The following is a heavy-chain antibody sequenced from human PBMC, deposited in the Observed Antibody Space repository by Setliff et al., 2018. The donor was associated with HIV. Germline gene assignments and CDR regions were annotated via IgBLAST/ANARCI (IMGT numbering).Heavy chain of an antibody. CDR1: GFTFGDYA. CDR2: IRSKGYGGTT. D-gene: IGHD3-10*01. CDR3: TRVWKGYGSGSYHFDY. J-gene: IGHJ4*02. Sequence: GESLRLSCTGSGFTFGDYAMTWVRQAPGKGLEWVGFIRSKGYGGTTEYAASVKGRFTISRDDSKSIAYLQMNSLKTEDTAVYYCTRVWKGYGSGSYHFDYWGQGTLVTVSS. V-gene: IGHV3-49*04.